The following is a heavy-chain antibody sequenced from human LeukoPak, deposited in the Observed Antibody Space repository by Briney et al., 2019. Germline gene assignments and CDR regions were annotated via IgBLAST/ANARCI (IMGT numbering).Heavy chain of an antibody. Sequence: ASVKVSCKASGYTFTSYYMHWVRQAPGQGLEWVGIINPSGGSTSYAQKFQGRVTMTRDTSTNTVYMELSSLRSEDTAVYYCARGGDYYDSSGYSGAFDIWGQGTMVTVSS. V-gene: IGHV1-46*01. CDR3: ARGGDYYDSSGYSGAFDI. CDR2: INPSGGST. D-gene: IGHD3-22*01. J-gene: IGHJ3*02. CDR1: GYTFTSYY.